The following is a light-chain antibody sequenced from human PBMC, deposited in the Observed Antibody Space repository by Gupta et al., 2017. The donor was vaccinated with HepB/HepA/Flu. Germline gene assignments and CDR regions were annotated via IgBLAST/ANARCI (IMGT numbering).Light chain of an antibody. V-gene: IGKV3-20*01. Sequence: EIVLTQSPGTLSLSPGDRATLSCRASQSVSSTYLAWYQRKPGQAPRLLIYGASSRATGIPDRFSGSGSGTDFTLTISSLEAEDVAVYYCQQDDSTPFTFGRGTKVEIK. CDR1: QSVSSTY. CDR3: QQDDSTPFT. CDR2: GAS. J-gene: IGKJ4*01.